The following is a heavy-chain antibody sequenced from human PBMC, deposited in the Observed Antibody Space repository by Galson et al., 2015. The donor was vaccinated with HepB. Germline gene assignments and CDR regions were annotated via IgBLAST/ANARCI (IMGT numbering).Heavy chain of an antibody. Sequence: SVKVSCKASGYTFTSYAMHWVRQAPGQRLEWMGWINAGNGNTKYSQKFQGRVTITRDTSASTAYMELSSLRSEDTAVYYCARGRGYSSYYFDYWGQGTLVTVSS. J-gene: IGHJ4*02. CDR3: ARGRGYSSYYFDY. CDR1: GYTFTSYA. CDR2: INAGNGNT. D-gene: IGHD5-12*01. V-gene: IGHV1-3*01.